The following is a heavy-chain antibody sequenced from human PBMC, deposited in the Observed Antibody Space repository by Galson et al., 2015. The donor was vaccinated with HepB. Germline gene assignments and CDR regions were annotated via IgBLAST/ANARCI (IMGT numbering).Heavy chain of an antibody. CDR2: IIPIFGTA. Sequence: SVKVSCKASGGTFSSYAISWVRQAPGQGLERMGGIIPIFGTANYAQRFQGRVTITADESTSTAYMELSSLRSEDTAVYYCARKRRLGNYYYMDVWGKGTTVTVSS. J-gene: IGHJ6*03. D-gene: IGHD2-21*01. V-gene: IGHV1-69*13. CDR3: ARKRRLGNYYYMDV. CDR1: GGTFSSYA.